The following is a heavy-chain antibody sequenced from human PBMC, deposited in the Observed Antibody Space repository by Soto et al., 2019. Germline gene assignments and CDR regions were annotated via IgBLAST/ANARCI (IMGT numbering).Heavy chain of an antibody. CDR2: ISSSSSYI. V-gene: IGHV3-21*01. CDR3: ARVGGGYQLLHAFDI. D-gene: IGHD2-2*01. J-gene: IGHJ3*02. CDR1: GFTFSSYS. Sequence: GGSLRLSFAASGFTFSSYSMNWVRQAPGKGLEWVSSISSSSSYIYYADSVKGRFTISRDNAKNSLYLQMNSLRAEDTAVYYCARVGGGYQLLHAFDIWGQGTMVTVSS.